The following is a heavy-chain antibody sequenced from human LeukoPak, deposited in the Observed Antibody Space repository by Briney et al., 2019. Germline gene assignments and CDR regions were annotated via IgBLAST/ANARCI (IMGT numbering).Heavy chain of an antibody. Sequence: SETLSLTCTVSGGSISSSSYYWGWIRQPPGKGLEWIGNIYYSGSTYYNPSLESRVTMSLDTSKNQFSLKLSSVTAADTAVYYCTRGSIAYYYMDVWGKGTTVTTSS. J-gene: IGHJ6*03. CDR1: GGSISSSSYY. V-gene: IGHV4-39*07. D-gene: IGHD3-22*01. CDR3: TRGSIAYYYMDV. CDR2: IYYSGST.